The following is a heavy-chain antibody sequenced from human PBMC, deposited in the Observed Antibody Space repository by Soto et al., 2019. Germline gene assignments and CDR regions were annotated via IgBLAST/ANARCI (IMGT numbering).Heavy chain of an antibody. CDR1: GYTFTRYD. CDR2: MNPNSGNT. D-gene: IGHD6-19*01. V-gene: IGHV1-8*01. CDR3: ARGVQLWGQWLVLSWFDP. J-gene: IGHJ5*02. Sequence: QVQLVQSGAEVKKPGASVKVSCKASGYTFTRYDINWVRQATGQGLEWMGWMNPNSGNTGYAQKFQGRVTMTRNTSISTAYMGRSSLRSEATAVYYFARGVQLWGQWLVLSWFDPWGQGTLVTVSS.